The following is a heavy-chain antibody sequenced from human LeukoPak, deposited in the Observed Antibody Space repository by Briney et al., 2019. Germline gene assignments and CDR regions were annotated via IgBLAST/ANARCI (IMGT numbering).Heavy chain of an antibody. CDR3: TTDHGGGDYYYYYYMDV. V-gene: IGHV3-15*01. J-gene: IGHJ6*03. Sequence: GGSLTLSCAASGFTFSNAWMSWVRQAPGKGLEWVGRIKSKTDGGTTDYAAPVKGRFTISRDDSKNTLYLQMNSLKTEDTAVYYCTTDHGGGDYYYYYYMDVWGKGTTVTVSS. CDR1: GFTFSNAW. CDR2: IKSKTDGGTT.